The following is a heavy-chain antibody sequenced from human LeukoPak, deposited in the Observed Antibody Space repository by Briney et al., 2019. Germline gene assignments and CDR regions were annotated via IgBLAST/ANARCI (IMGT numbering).Heavy chain of an antibody. Sequence: PSETLSLTCTVSGGSISSYHWSWIRQPPGKGLEWIGYIYYSGSTNYNPSLKSRVTISVDTSKNQFSLKLSSVTAADTAVYYCARREWLGFHFDYWGQGTLVTVSS. CDR3: ARREWLGFHFDY. J-gene: IGHJ4*02. CDR1: GGSISSYH. V-gene: IGHV4-59*08. CDR2: IYYSGST. D-gene: IGHD6-19*01.